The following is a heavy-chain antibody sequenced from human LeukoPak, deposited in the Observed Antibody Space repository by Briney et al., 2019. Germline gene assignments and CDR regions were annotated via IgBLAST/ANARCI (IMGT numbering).Heavy chain of an antibody. CDR1: GFTFSSYS. CDR3: ARGSYGSGSEFDY. D-gene: IGHD3-10*01. V-gene: IGHV3-21*01. CDR2: ISSSSSYI. J-gene: IGHJ4*02. Sequence: PGGSLRLSCADSGFTFSSYSMNWVRQAPGKGLEWVSSISSSSSYIYYADSVKGRFTISRDNAKNSLYLQMNSRRAEDTAVYYCARGSYGSGSEFDYWGQGTLVTVSS.